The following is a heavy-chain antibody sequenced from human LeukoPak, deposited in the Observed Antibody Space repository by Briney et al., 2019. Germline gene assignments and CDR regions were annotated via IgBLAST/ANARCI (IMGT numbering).Heavy chain of an antibody. D-gene: IGHD3-10*01. V-gene: IGHV4-34*01. CDR3: GRGHYYGSGCYCNRVVGWCEL. CDR2: INHSGST. J-gene: IGHJ5*02. Sequence: PSETLSLTCAVYGGSFSGYYWSWIRQPPGKGLEWIGEINHSGSTNYNPSLKSRVTISVDTSKNQFSLKQSSVTAADTAVYYCGRGHYYGSGCYCNRVVGWCELWARGPLVTVPS. CDR1: GGSFSGYY.